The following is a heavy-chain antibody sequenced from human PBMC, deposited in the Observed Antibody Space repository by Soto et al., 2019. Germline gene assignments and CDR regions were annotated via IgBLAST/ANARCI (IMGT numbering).Heavy chain of an antibody. CDR1: GFTFSSYA. Sequence: GGSLRLSCAASGFTFSSYAMSWVRQAPGKGLEWVSAISGSGGSTYYADSVKGRFTISRDNSKNTLYLQMNSLRAEDTAVYYCAKATRRIAAAGIFFDYWGQGTLATVSS. J-gene: IGHJ4*02. CDR2: ISGSGGST. V-gene: IGHV3-23*01. D-gene: IGHD6-13*01. CDR3: AKATRRIAAAGIFFDY.